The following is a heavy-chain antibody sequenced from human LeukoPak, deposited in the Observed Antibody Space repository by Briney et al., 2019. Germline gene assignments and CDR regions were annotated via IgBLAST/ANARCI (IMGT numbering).Heavy chain of an antibody. CDR3: ARSGYSSMDRGVIVLDAFDI. J-gene: IGHJ3*02. V-gene: IGHV4-39*01. D-gene: IGHD3-10*01. CDR2: NYYSGRP. CDR1: GGSISSSSYY. Sequence: SETLSLTCTVSGGSISSSSYYWGWIRQPPGKGLEWIGSNYYSGRPYYNPSLKSRVTISVDTSKNQFSLKLSSVTAADTAVYYCARSGYSSMDRGVIVLDAFDIRGQGTMVTVSS.